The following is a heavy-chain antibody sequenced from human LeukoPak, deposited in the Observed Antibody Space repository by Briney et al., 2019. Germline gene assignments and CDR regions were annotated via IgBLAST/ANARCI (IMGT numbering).Heavy chain of an antibody. CDR2: INVAGDKT. CDR1: GFTFSTYA. V-gene: IGHV3-23*01. D-gene: IGHD6-13*01. CDR3: AKAWRNSWSGSDYWGQGTLVTVSSGESY. J-gene: IGHJ4*02. Sequence: GGSLRLSCAASGFTFSTYAMSWVRQAPGKGLEWVSAINVAGDKTYYADCVRGRFTISRDNSKNTLYLQMTSLRVEDTAVYYCAKAWRNSWSGSDYWGQGTLVTVSSGESYWGQGTLVTVSS.